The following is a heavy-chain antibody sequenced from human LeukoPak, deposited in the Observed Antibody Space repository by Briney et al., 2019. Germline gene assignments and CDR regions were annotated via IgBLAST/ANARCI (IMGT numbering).Heavy chain of an antibody. D-gene: IGHD6-13*01. J-gene: IGHJ6*03. CDR1: GFTFSSYG. V-gene: IGHV3-23*01. CDR2: ISGSGGST. CDR3: AKNIAAAGTRYMDV. Sequence: GGSLRLSCTASGFTFSSYGMSWVRQAPGKGLEWVSAISGSGGSTYYADSVKGRFTISRDNSKNTLYLQMNSLRAEDTAVYYCAKNIAAAGTRYMDVWGKGTTVTVSS.